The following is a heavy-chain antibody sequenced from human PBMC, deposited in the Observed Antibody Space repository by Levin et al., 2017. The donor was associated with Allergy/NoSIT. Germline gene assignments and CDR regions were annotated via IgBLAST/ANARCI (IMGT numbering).Heavy chain of an antibody. Sequence: GASVKVSCAASGFTFSSYAMHWVRQAPGKGLEYVSAISSNGGSTYYADSVKGRFTISRDNSKNTLYLQMGSLRAEDMAVYYCAREAAAGRGGFDYWGQGTLVTVSS. J-gene: IGHJ4*02. V-gene: IGHV3-64*02. CDR3: AREAAAGRGGFDY. CDR1: GFTFSSYA. CDR2: ISSNGGST. D-gene: IGHD6-13*01.